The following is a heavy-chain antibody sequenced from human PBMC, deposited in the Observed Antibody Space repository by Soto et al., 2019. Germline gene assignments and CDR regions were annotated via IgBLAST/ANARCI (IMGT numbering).Heavy chain of an antibody. CDR2: ISGSSSYT. CDR1: GFTFSSYS. D-gene: IGHD5-12*01. V-gene: IGHV3-11*03. CDR3: ARHTSSSGYDYLWYY. Sequence: GGSLRLSCAASGFTFSSYSMSWIRQAPGKGLEWVSYISGSSSYTNYADSVKGRFTISRDNAKNSLYLQMNSLRAEDTAVYYCARHTSSSGYDYLWYYWGQGTLVTVSS. J-gene: IGHJ4*02.